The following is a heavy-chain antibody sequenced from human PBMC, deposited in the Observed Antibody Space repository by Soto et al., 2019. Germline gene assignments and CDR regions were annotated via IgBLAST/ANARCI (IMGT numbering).Heavy chain of an antibody. CDR3: ARDQKKRAYCGGDCWIYYYYGMDV. CDR1: GFTFSSYA. Sequence: QVQLVESGGGVVQPGRSLRLSCAASGFTFSSYAMHWVRQAPGKGLEWVAVISYDGSNKYYADSVKGRFTISRDNSNNTLYLQMNSLRAEDTAVYYCARDQKKRAYCGGDCWIYYYYGMDVWGQGTTVTVSS. J-gene: IGHJ6*02. D-gene: IGHD2-21*02. CDR2: ISYDGSNK. V-gene: IGHV3-30-3*01.